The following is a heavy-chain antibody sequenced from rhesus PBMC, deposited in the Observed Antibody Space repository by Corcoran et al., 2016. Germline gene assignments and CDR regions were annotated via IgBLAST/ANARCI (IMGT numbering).Heavy chain of an antibody. CDR2: ISGSICST. J-gene: IGHJ4*01. D-gene: IGHD5-12*01. CDR3: ARAGTATFSSFSY. CDR1: GGSSRRSNW. V-gene: IGHV4S19*01. Sequence: QVQLQESGPGLVKPSETLSLTCAVSGGSSRRSNWWSWIRQPTGKGLDWIGYISGSICSTYYNPSLKSRVTMSKDTSKNQFSLKLSSVTAADTAVYYGARAGTATFSSFSYWGQGVLVTVSS.